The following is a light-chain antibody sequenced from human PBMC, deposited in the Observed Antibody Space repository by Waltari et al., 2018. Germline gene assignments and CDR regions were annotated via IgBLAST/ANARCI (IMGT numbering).Light chain of an antibody. J-gene: IGKJ1*01. CDR3: MQGIHRPWT. CDR2: KVS. CDR1: QSPVSSDGNSY. V-gene: IGKV2-30*01. Sequence: DVVMTRSPLSLPVTLGQPASISCRSSQSPVSSDGNSYLNWFQQRPGQSPRRLIYKVSNRDSGVPDRFSGSGSGTDFTLRISRVEAEDVGVYYCMQGIHRPWTFGPGTKVEIK.